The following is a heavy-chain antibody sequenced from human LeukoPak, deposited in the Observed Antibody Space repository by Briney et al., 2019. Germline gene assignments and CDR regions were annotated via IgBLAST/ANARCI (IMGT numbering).Heavy chain of an antibody. D-gene: IGHD1-14*01. CDR2: IYSRGAT. CDR3: AARNY. Sequence: GGSLRLSCAASGFSVSNNYMSWVRQAPGKGLEGVSVIYSRGATYYADSVKGRFTTSRDNSKNTLYLQMNSLRVEDTAVYYCAARNYRGQGTLVTVSS. J-gene: IGHJ4*02. CDR1: GFSVSNNY. V-gene: IGHV3-53*01.